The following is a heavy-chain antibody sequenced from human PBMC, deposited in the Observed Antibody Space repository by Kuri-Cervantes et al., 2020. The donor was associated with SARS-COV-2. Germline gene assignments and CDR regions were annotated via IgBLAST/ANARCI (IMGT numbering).Heavy chain of an antibody. Sequence: ASVKVSCKASGYSFSTYDINWVRQAAGQGPEWMGWLNPDTGNTGNAKKFQGRVTMTTDTSINTAYMEVSSLSFEDTAIYYCARDSGDWNPDGLDLWGQGTLVTVSS. CDR1: GYSFSTYD. D-gene: IGHD1-1*01. CDR2: LNPDTGNT. V-gene: IGHV1-8*02. J-gene: IGHJ3*01. CDR3: ARDSGDWNPDGLDL.